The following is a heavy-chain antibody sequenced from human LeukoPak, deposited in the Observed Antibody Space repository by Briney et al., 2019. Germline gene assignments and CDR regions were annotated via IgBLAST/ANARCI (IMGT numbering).Heavy chain of an antibody. CDR2: ISSSSSTI. D-gene: IGHD2-15*01. CDR3: ARVDASGGNFYYYYYYMDV. V-gene: IGHV3-11*04. CDR1: GFTFSDYY. Sequence: GGSLRLSCAASGFTFSDYYMSWIRQAPGKGLEWVSYISSSSSTIYYADSVKGRFTISRDNAKNSLYLQMNSLRAEDTAVYYCARVDASGGNFYYYYYYMDVWGKGTTVTVSS. J-gene: IGHJ6*03.